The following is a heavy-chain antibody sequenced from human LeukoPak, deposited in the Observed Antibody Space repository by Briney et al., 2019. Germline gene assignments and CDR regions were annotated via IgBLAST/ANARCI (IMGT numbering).Heavy chain of an antibody. D-gene: IGHD1-26*01. CDR2: IIPILGIA. Sequence: SVKVSCKASGGTFSSYAISWVRQAPGQGLEWMGRIIPILGIANYVQKFQGRVTITADKSTSTAYMELSSLRSEDTAVYYCAREGVGATTTYNWFDPWGQGTLVTVSS. V-gene: IGHV1-69*04. J-gene: IGHJ5*02. CDR1: GGTFSSYA. CDR3: AREGVGATTTYNWFDP.